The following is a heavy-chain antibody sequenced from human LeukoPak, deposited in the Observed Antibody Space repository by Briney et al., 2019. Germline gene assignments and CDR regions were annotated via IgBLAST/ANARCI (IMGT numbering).Heavy chain of an antibody. D-gene: IGHD3-10*01. V-gene: IGHV3-30*02. CDR1: GFTFSSYG. CDR3: AKDSPIYYIDY. CDR2: INYNGRNN. Sequence: PGGSLRLSCAASGFTFSSYGMHWVRQAPGKGLEWVSFINYNGRNNYYADSVKGRFTIPRDSSKNTLSLQMNSLRDEDTAVYYCAKDSPIYYIDYWGQGTLVTVSS. J-gene: IGHJ4*02.